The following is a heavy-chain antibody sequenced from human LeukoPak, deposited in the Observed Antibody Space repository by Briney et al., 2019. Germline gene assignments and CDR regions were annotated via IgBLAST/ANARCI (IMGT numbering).Heavy chain of an antibody. J-gene: IGHJ4*02. D-gene: IGHD3-22*01. CDR2: IHSSGST. CDR1: GGSISGSY. CDR3: AKSSGYYTY. V-gene: IGHV4-59*01. Sequence: PSETLSLTCTVSGGSISGSYWSWIRQPPGKGLEWIASIHSSGSTNYNPSLKSRFTISVDTSKNQSSLKLSSVTAADTAFYYCAKSSGYYTYWGQGTLVTVSS.